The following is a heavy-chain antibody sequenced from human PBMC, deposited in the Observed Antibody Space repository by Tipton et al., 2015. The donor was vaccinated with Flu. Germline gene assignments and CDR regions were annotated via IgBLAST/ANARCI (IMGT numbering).Heavy chain of an antibody. J-gene: IGHJ4*02. CDR2: IDYSGST. Sequence: TLSLTCSVSGGSISTTNSYWGWIRQPPGKGLEWIGSIDYSGSTFNNPSLNSRVTISVDTSKNQFSLKLSSVTAADTAVYYCATYYYGSGTQSAFDYWGQGTLVTVSS. CDR3: ATYYYGSGTQSAFDY. CDR1: GGSISTTNSY. D-gene: IGHD3-10*01. V-gene: IGHV4-39*07.